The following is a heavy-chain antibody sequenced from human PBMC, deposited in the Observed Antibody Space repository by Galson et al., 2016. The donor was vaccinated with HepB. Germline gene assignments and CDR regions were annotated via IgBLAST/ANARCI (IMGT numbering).Heavy chain of an antibody. D-gene: IGHD2-21*02. J-gene: IGHJ4*02. Sequence: SLRLSCAVSGFAFTDRGFHWVRQAPGKGLEWVSTIWYDGSIKDYAESVKGRFTISRDNSKQTVYLQMDSLTLADTAVYFCAKDQCGGDCGRPGSFDYWGQGTLVTVSS. CDR1: GFAFTDRG. V-gene: IGHV3-33*06. CDR2: IWYDGSIK. CDR3: AKDQCGGDCGRPGSFDY.